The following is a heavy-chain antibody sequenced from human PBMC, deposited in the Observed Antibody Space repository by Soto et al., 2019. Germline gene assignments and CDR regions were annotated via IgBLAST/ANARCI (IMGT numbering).Heavy chain of an antibody. V-gene: IGHV1-69*02. CDR3: ARVGVYYYGMDV. J-gene: IGHJ6*02. CDR1: GGTFSSYT. CDR2: IIPILGIA. Sequence: SVKVSCKASGGTFSSYTISWVRQAPGQGLEWMGRIIPILGIANYAQKFQGRVTITADKSTSTAYMELSSLRSEDTAVYYCARVGVYYYGMDVWGQGTTVTVSS. D-gene: IGHD2-15*01.